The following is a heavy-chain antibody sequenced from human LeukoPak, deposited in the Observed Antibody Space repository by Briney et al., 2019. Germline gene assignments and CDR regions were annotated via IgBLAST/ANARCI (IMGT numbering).Heavy chain of an antibody. CDR1: GNSISGNYY. Sequence: SETLSLTCTVSGNSISGNYYWNWIRQPPGKGLEWIGYIHYTGSTSYNPSLKSRVTTSVDTSKNRLSLELTSVTAADTAVYYCAREYSAFDYWGQGILVIVSS. D-gene: IGHD5-12*01. J-gene: IGHJ4*02. CDR3: AREYSAFDY. V-gene: IGHV4-61*03. CDR2: IHYTGST.